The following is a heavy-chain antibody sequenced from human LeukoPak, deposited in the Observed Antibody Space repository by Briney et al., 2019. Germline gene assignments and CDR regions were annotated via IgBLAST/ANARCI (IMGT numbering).Heavy chain of an antibody. CDR1: GFTFNSYA. D-gene: IGHD4-17*01. CDR3: AKVAYGESFDY. CDR2: ITGTGGST. Sequence: PGGSLRLSCAASGFTFNSYAMIWVRQAPGKGLEWVSTITGTGGSTYYADPVKGRFAISRDNSKNTLYLQMNSLRVEDTAICYCAKVAYGESFDYWGQGTLVTVSS. V-gene: IGHV3-23*01. J-gene: IGHJ4*02.